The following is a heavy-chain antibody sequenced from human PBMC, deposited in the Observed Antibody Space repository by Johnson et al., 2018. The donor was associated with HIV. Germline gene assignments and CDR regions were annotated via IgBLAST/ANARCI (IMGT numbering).Heavy chain of an antibody. D-gene: IGHD6-13*01. CDR2: IWYDGSNK. CDR3: AKSSSAYAFDI. J-gene: IGHJ3*02. Sequence: QVQLVESGGGVVQPGRSLRLSCAASGFTFSSYGMHWVRQAPGKGLEWVAVIWYDGSNKYYADSVKGRFTISRDNSKNTLYLQLNNLRIEDTALYYCAKSSSAYAFDIWGQGTMVTVSS. V-gene: IGHV3-33*06. CDR1: GFTFSSYG.